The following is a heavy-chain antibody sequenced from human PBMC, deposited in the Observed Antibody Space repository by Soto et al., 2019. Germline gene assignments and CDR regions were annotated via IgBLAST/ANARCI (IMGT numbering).Heavy chain of an antibody. D-gene: IGHD6-6*01. CDR1: GASVSSGSHY. CDR3: ARDPLGYSSSHFFDQ. Sequence: PSETLSLTCSVSGASVSSGSHYWSWIRQSTGKELEWIGFIYYSWSTNYTPSLESRVTISVDTSKNQFSLKVSSVTAADTAVYFRARDPLGYSSSHFFDQWGQGTLVTVS. J-gene: IGHJ4*02. V-gene: IGHV4-61*01. CDR2: IYYSWST.